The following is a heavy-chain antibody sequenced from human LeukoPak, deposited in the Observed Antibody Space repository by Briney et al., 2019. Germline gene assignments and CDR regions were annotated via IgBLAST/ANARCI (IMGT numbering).Heavy chain of an antibody. CDR1: GFTVNNNY. CDR3: AKVVSGGGNYVMDV. CDR2: IHSGGST. D-gene: IGHD2-15*01. J-gene: IGHJ6*02. V-gene: IGHV3-53*04. Sequence: RGSLRLSCAASGFTVNNNYMTWVRQAPGKGLECVSVIHSGGSTKYADSVKGRFTISRRNSENTLYLQLSSLRAEDTAVYYCAKVVSGGGNYVMDVWGQGTTVTVSS.